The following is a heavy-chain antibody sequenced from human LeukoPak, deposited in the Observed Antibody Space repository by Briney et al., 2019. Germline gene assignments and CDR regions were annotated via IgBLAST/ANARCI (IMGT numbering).Heavy chain of an antibody. CDR2: INSDGSST. J-gene: IGHJ4*02. CDR3: ARGLRILYYFDY. V-gene: IGHV3-74*01. CDR1: GVTFSDYY. Sequence: GGSLRLSCAPSGVTFSDYYMSWIRQAPGKGLVWVSRINSDGSSTSYADSVKGRFTISRDNAKNTLYLQMNSLRAEDTAVYYCARGLRILYYFDYWGQGTLVTVSS. D-gene: IGHD2-21*01.